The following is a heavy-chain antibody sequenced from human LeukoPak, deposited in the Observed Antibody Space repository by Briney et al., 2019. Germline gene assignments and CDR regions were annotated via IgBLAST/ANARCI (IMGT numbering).Heavy chain of an antibody. Sequence: ASVTVSCKVSGYTLTELSMHWVRQAPGKGLEWMGGFDPEDGETIYAQKFQGRVTMTEDTSTDTAYMELSSLRSEDTAVYYCATGEIWFGSTKGTLFDYWGQGTLVTVSS. CDR2: FDPEDGET. CDR3: ATGEIWFGSTKGTLFDY. CDR1: GYTLTELS. J-gene: IGHJ4*02. D-gene: IGHD3-10*01. V-gene: IGHV1-24*01.